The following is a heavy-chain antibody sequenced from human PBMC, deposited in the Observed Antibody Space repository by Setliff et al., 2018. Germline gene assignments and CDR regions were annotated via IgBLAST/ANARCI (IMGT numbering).Heavy chain of an antibody. J-gene: IGHJ6*02. V-gene: IGHV3-7*01. CDR3: ARDHVYGSQYYYYYYGMDV. Sequence: GGSLRLSCAASGFTFSRYWMSWVRQAPGKGLEWVANIKQDGSEKYYVDSVKGRFTISRDNAKNSLYLQMNSLIAEDTAVYYCARDHVYGSQYYYYYYGMDVWGQGTTVTVSS. D-gene: IGHD3-10*01. CDR1: GFTFSRYW. CDR2: IKQDGSEK.